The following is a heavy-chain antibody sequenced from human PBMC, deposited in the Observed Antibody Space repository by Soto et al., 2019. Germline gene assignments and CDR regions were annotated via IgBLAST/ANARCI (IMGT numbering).Heavy chain of an antibody. CDR3: ARGKYSGYAWGWYFDL. V-gene: IGHV1-69*13. Sequence: SVKVSFKASGGPFSSYAISWVRQAPGQGLEWMGGVIPIFGTANYAQKFQGRVTITAYESTSTAYMELSSLRSEDTAVYYCARGKYSGYAWGWYFDLWGRGTRVTGSS. CDR1: GGPFSSYA. CDR2: VIPIFGTA. D-gene: IGHD5-12*01. J-gene: IGHJ2*01.